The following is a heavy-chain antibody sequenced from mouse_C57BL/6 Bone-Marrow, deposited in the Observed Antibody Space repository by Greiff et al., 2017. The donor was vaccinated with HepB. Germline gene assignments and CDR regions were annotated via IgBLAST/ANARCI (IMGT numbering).Heavy chain of an antibody. D-gene: IGHD1-1*01. CDR3: ARDSYYYGLDY. Sequence: EVQVVESGGGLVQSGRSLRLSCATSGFTFSDFYMEWVRQAPGKGLEWIAASRNKANDYTTEYSASVKGRFIVSRDTSQSILYLQMNALRAEDTAIYYCARDSYYYGLDYWGQGTTLTVSS. V-gene: IGHV7-1*01. J-gene: IGHJ2*01. CDR2: SRNKANDYTT. CDR1: GFTFSDFY.